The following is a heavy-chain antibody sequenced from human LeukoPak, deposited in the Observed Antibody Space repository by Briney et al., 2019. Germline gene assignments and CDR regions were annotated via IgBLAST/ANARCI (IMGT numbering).Heavy chain of an antibody. Sequence: SETLSLTCTVSGGSISSYYWSWIRQPPGKGLEWIGYIYYSGTTDYNPSLMSRVTISVDTPKNQFSLKLSSVTAADTAVYYCARGVYIAAAQYGYWGQGTLVTVSS. V-gene: IGHV4-59*01. J-gene: IGHJ4*02. CDR3: ARGVYIAAAQYGY. CDR1: GGSISSYY. D-gene: IGHD6-13*01. CDR2: IYYSGTT.